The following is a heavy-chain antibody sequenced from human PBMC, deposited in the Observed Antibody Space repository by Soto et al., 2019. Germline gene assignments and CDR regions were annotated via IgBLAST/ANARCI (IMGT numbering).Heavy chain of an antibody. CDR3: ATGLTVWVLTCFAY. CDR1: GYTLTELS. V-gene: IGHV1-24*01. CDR2: FDPEDGET. J-gene: IGHJ4*02. Sequence: QVQLVQSGAEVKKPGASVKVSCKVSGYTLTELSMHWVRQAPGKGLEWMGGFDPEDGETIYAQKFQGRVTMTEDTSTDPAYMERSSLRSEDTAVYYCATGLTVWVLTCFAYWGQGTLVTVSS. D-gene: IGHD1-26*01.